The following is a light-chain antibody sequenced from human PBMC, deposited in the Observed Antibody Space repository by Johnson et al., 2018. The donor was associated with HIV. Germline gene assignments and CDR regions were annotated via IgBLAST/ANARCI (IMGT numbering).Light chain of an antibody. CDR2: ENN. Sequence: QSVLTQPPSVSAAAGQKVTISCSGSSSNIESNSVSWYQQFPGTAPKVLIYENNQRPSGVPDRFSGAKSGTSASLAINGLQAEDEADYYCAAWDDSLNGPRYVFGTGTKVTVL. CDR1: SSNIESNS. J-gene: IGLJ1*01. CDR3: AAWDDSLNGPRYV. V-gene: IGLV1-44*01.